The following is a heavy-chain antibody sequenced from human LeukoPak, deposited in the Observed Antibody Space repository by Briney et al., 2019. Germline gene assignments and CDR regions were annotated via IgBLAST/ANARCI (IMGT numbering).Heavy chain of an antibody. CDR3: AKDRAGAN. CDR1: GFTFAKYA. V-gene: IGHV3-23*01. J-gene: IGHJ4*02. Sequence: GGSLRLSCVGSGFTFAKYAMTWVREAPGKGLEWVSVISESGNVTYYAESVKGRFTISRDNSKRTLYLQMDSLRADDTAIYYCAKDRAGANWGQGTLVLVSS. CDR2: ISESGNVT.